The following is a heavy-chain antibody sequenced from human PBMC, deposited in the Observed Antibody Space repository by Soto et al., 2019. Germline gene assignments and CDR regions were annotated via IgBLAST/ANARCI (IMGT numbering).Heavy chain of an antibody. CDR2: IIPIFDTA. CDR1: GGTFSSGYE. V-gene: IGHV1-69*01. Sequence: QVQLVQSGAEVKKPGSSVMVSCKASGGTFSSGYEISWVRQAPGQGLDWMAGIIPIFDTANYAQNFQGRLTITADESTTTAYMELSSLTSDDTAVYYCARGMATVYYFDYWGQGTQVTVSS. CDR3: ARGMATVYYFDY. D-gene: IGHD3-16*01. J-gene: IGHJ4*02.